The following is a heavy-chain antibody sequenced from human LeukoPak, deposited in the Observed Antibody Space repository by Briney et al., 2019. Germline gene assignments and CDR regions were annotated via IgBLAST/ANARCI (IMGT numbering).Heavy chain of an antibody. J-gene: IGHJ4*02. Sequence: GGSQTLFCAASGFPFSRYWVRWPRHSPGKGREWVANIKQDGSEQYYVDSVKGRFTTSRDNAKNSLYLQMNSLRAEDTALYYCATDRYSSGWYDFFDYWGQGTLVTVSS. CDR2: IKQDGSEQ. D-gene: IGHD6-19*01. V-gene: IGHV3-7*01. CDR3: ATDRYSSGWYDFFDY. CDR1: GFPFSRYW.